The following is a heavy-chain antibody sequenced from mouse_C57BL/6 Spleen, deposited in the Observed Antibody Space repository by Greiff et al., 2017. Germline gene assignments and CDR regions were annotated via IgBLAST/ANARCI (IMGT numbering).Heavy chain of an antibody. CDR1: GYTFTSYW. V-gene: IGHV1-50*01. CDR3: ARVYSNYADY. Sequence: QVQLKQPGAELVKPGASVKLSCKASGYTFTSYWMQWVKQRPGQGLEWIGEIDPSDSYTNYNQKFKGKATLTVDTSSSTAYMQLSSLTSEDSAVYYCARVYSNYADYWGQGTTLTVSS. J-gene: IGHJ2*01. D-gene: IGHD2-5*01. CDR2: IDPSDSYT.